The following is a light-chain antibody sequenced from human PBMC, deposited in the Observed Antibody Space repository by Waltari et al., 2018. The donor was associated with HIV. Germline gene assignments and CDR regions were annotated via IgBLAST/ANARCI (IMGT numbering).Light chain of an antibody. CDR2: WAS. Sequence: DIVMTQSPDSLVVSLGERATINCKSSQSVLHSSNRNNYLAWYQQKPGQPPNLLIYWASSRGSGVTDRFSGSGSGTDFTLTISSLQAEDVAVYYCQQYFSNPRTFGQGTKVEIK. CDR3: QQYFSNPRT. V-gene: IGKV4-1*01. J-gene: IGKJ1*01. CDR1: QSVLHSSNRNNY.